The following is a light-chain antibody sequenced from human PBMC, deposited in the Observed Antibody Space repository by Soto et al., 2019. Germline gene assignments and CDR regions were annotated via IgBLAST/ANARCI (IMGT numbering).Light chain of an antibody. CDR3: QQRNNWPWT. CDR1: QSFSSY. Sequence: DIVLTHSPATLSLSPGQTATLSFRASQSFSSYLAWYQQKAGQAPRLLIYEGSNRATGIPTRFSGSGSGTDFTLTISGLEPEDFAVYYCQQRNNWPWTFGQGTKVDIK. J-gene: IGKJ1*01. CDR2: EGS. V-gene: IGKV3-11*01.